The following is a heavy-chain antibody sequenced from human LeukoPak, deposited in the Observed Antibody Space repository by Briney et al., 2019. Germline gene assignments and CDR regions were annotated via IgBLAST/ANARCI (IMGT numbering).Heavy chain of an antibody. Sequence: GGSLRLSCAASGFTFSNYAMSWVRQAPGKGLEWVSAISGSGGSTYYADSVRGRFTISRDNSKNTLYLQMNSLRFEDAAVYYCARGFYSSSPWGQGTLVTVSS. V-gene: IGHV3-23*01. CDR2: ISGSGGST. J-gene: IGHJ4*02. CDR3: ARGFYSSSP. CDR1: GFTFSNYA. D-gene: IGHD6-6*01.